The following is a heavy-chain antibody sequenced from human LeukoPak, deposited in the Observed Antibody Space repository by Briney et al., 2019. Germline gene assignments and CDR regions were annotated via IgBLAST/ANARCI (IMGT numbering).Heavy chain of an antibody. CDR3: ARGSKLRGPDDY. CDR2: IKQDGSEK. CDR1: GFTFSSYG. J-gene: IGHJ4*02. D-gene: IGHD3-10*01. V-gene: IGHV3-7*01. Sequence: GGSLRLSCAASGFTFSSYGMHWVRQAPGKGLEWVANIKQDGSEKYYVDPVKGRFTISRDNAKNSLYLQMNSLRAEDTAVYYCARGSKLRGPDDYWGQGTLVTVSS.